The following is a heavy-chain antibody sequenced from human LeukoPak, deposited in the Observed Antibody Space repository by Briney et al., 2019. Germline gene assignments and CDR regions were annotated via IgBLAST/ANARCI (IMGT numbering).Heavy chain of an antibody. CDR1: GGSFSGYY. J-gene: IGHJ4*02. CDR2: INHSGST. V-gene: IGHV4-34*01. Sequence: PSETLSLTCAVYGGSFSGYYWSWIRQPPGKGLEWIGEINHSGSTNHNPSLKSRVTISVDTSKNQFSLKLSSVTAADTAVYYCARVFGRGYCSGGSCYTGGGCDYWGQGTLVTVSS. D-gene: IGHD2-15*01. CDR3: ARVFGRGYCSGGSCYTGGGCDY.